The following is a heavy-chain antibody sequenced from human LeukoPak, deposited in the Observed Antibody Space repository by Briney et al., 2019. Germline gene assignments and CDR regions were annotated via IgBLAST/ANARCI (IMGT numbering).Heavy chain of an antibody. D-gene: IGHD5-18*01. CDR3: ARHGYGYFDY. Sequence: GESLKISLKGSGYTFTTYWIAWGRPMPGKGVEWMGIIYPGDADSRYSPSFQGQVTISADKSITPAYLQWSSLKASDTAMYYCARHGYGYFDYWGQGTLVTVSS. J-gene: IGHJ4*02. CDR2: IYPGDADS. V-gene: IGHV5-51*01. CDR1: GYTFTTYW.